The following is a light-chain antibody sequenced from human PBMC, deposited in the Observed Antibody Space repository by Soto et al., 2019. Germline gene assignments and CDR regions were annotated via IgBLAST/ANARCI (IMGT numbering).Light chain of an antibody. CDR3: QQYNSYSS. CDR2: DAS. J-gene: IGKJ4*01. CDR1: QSIDTY. V-gene: IGKV1-5*01. Sequence: DIQMTQSPSSLSASVGDRVTITCRASQSIDTYLNWYQQKPGKAPKFLIYDASSLESGVPSRFSGSGSGTEFTLTISSLQPDDFATYYCQQYNSYSSFGGGTKLDIK.